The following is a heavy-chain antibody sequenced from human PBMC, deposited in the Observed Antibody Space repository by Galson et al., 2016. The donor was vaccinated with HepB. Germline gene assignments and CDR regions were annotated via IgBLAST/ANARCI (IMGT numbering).Heavy chain of an antibody. CDR3: ARFDYGDYNDAFDI. J-gene: IGHJ3*02. D-gene: IGHD4-17*01. V-gene: IGHV3-7*01. CDR1: GFTFSSHW. Sequence: SLRLSCAASGFTFSSHWMSWVRQAPGKGLEWVANIKQDGSEKYCVDSVKGRFSISRDNGKDSLYLQMNSLRAEDTALYYCARFDYGDYNDAFDIWGQGTMVAVSS. CDR2: IKQDGSEK.